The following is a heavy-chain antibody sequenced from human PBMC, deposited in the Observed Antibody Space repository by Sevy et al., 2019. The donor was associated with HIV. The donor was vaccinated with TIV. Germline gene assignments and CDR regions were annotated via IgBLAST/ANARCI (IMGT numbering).Heavy chain of an antibody. CDR3: AKDHDNNWFDP. Sequence: GESLKISCAASGFTFSLYAMTWVRQAPGKGLEWVSTITISGGNTYYADSVKGRFTISRDNSKNTLYLQMSSLRAEDTAIYFCAKDHDNNWFDPWGQGTLVTVSS. CDR1: GFTFSLYA. D-gene: IGHD3-22*01. J-gene: IGHJ5*02. V-gene: IGHV3-23*01. CDR2: ITISGGNT.